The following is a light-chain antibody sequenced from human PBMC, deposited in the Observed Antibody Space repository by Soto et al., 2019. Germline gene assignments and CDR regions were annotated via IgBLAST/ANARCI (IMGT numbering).Light chain of an antibody. Sequence: QSVLTQPPSASGTPGQRVFISCSGSSSNIGGTNYAYWYQQLPGAAPKLLMHSNNLRPSGVPERISGSKSGTSASLAISGLQSEDEGDYYCATWDDSLNGRVFGGGTKLTVL. CDR2: SNN. CDR3: ATWDDSLNGRV. J-gene: IGLJ3*02. V-gene: IGLV1-44*01. CDR1: SSNIGGTNY.